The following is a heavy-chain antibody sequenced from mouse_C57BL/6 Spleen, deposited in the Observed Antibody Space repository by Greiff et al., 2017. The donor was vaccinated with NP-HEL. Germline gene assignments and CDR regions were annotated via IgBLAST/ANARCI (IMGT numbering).Heavy chain of an antibody. J-gene: IGHJ4*01. CDR3: ARPLRGYYAMDY. V-gene: IGHV5-6*01. CDR1: GFTFSSYG. CDR2: ISSGGSYT. Sequence: EVKLMESGGDLVKPGGSLKLSCAASGFTFSSYGMSWVRQTPDKRLEWVATISSGGSYTYYPDSVKGRFTISRDNAKNTLYLQMSSLKSEDTAMYYCARPLRGYYAMDYWGQGTSVTVSS.